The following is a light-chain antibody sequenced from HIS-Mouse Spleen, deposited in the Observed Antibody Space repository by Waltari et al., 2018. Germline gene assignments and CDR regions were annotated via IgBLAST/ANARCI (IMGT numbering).Light chain of an antibody. CDR2: ADS. CDR3: QGWDSSSDHPYV. Sequence: SYVLTQPPSVSVAPGKTARITCGGNNIGSKSVHWYQQKPGQAPVLVVYADSDRPSGMPGRFSGSNSGNTATLTISRGEAVDEADYFCQGWDSSSDHPYVFGTGTKVTVL. J-gene: IGLJ1*01. V-gene: IGLV3-21*03. CDR1: NIGSKS.